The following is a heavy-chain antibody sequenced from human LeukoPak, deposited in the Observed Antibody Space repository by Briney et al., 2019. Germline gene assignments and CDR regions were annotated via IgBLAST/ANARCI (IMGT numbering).Heavy chain of an antibody. Sequence: KPGGSLRLSCAASGFTFSSYTMNWVRQAPGKGLEWVSSISSSSTYTSYADSVKGRFTISRDNAKNSLYLQLNSLSAEDTAVYYCARTTEAYCSDTSCPYYFDLWGQGTLVTVSS. D-gene: IGHD2-2*01. CDR2: ISSSSTYT. CDR3: ARTTEAYCSDTSCPYYFDL. J-gene: IGHJ4*02. CDR1: GFTFSSYT. V-gene: IGHV3-21*01.